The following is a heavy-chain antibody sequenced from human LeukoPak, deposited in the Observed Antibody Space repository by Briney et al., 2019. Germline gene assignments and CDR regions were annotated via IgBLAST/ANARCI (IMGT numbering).Heavy chain of an antibody. CDR1: GFTFSRYG. V-gene: IGHV3-30*18. D-gene: IGHD3-9*01. J-gene: IGHJ4*02. CDR3: AKDRGLTYYDNLIDY. Sequence: PGRSLRLSCAASGFTFSRYGMHWVRQAPGKGLEWVALISYDGSTKYYADSVKGRFTTSRDNSTNTLYLQMNSLRAEDTAVYYCAKDRGLTYYDNLIDYWGQGTLVTVSS. CDR2: ISYDGSTK.